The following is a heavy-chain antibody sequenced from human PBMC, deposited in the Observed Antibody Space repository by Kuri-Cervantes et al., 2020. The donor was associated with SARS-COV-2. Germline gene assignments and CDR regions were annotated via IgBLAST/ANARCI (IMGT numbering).Heavy chain of an antibody. J-gene: IGHJ4*02. V-gene: IGHV3-30*04. CDR3: AREGPHSTSSEVDY. D-gene: IGHD2-2*01. Sequence: GGSLRLSCAASGFTFGNYAMHWVRQAPGKGLEWVAIISYDGSPLYQNSVRGRFTISRDNSRNTVYLQMNSLRREDTAVYYCAREGPHSTSSEVDYWGQGTLVTVSS. CDR2: ISYDGSPL. CDR1: GFTFGNYA.